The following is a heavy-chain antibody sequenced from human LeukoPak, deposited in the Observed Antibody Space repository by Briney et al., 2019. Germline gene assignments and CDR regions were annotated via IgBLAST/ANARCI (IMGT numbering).Heavy chain of an antibody. CDR2: IIPIFGTA. V-gene: IGHV1-69*05. Sequence: GASVKVSCKASGGTFSSYAISWVRQAPGQGLEWMGGIIPIFGTANYAQKFQGRVTITTDESTSTAYMELSSLTSEDTAVYYCARDVGSWSYFDYWGQGTLVTVSS. CDR1: GGTFSSYA. D-gene: IGHD6-13*01. J-gene: IGHJ4*02. CDR3: ARDVGSWSYFDY.